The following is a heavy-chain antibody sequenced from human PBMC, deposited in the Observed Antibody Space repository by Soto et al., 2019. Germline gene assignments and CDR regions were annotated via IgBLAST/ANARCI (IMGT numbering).Heavy chain of an antibody. CDR2: IHRAGVT. J-gene: IGHJ4*02. Sequence: QVHLQESGPGLVKPSETLSLTCAISGGSTSSSDWWTWGRQPPGEGLEWVGEIHRAGVTNYNSTLERRTTLSLDHSRNQFSPSLPSVAAADAAVYFCAGRPEIHPRWGQGILVPVSS. V-gene: IGHV4-4*02. CDR3: AGRPEIHPR. CDR1: GGSTSSSDW. D-gene: IGHD1-26*01.